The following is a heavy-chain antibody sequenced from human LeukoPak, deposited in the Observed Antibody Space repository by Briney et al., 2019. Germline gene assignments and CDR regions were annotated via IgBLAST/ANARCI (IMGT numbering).Heavy chain of an antibody. D-gene: IGHD3-9*01. CDR1: GDSVSSNSAA. CDR2: TYYRSKGYN. Sequence: SQTLSLTCAISGDSVSSNSAAWNWIRQSPSGGIEWLGRTYYRSKGYNDYAVSVKSRITINPDTSKNQFSLQLNSVTPEDTAVYYCARLTAAHFDYWGQGTLVTVSS. J-gene: IGHJ4*02. V-gene: IGHV6-1*01. CDR3: ARLTAAHFDY.